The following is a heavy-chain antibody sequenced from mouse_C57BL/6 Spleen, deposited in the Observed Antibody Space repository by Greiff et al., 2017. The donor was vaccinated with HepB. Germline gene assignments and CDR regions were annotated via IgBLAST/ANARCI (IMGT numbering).Heavy chain of an antibody. CDR2: IDPENGDT. V-gene: IGHV14-4*01. J-gene: IGHJ3*01. D-gene: IGHD1-1*01. CDR3: TFYYGSSYDFAY. Sequence: VQLQQSGAELVRPGASVKLSCTASGFNIKDDYMHWVKQRPEQGLEWIGWIDPENGDTEYASKFQGKATITADTSSNTAYLQLSSLTSEDTAVYYCTFYYGSSYDFAYWGQGTLVTVSA. CDR1: GFNIKDDY.